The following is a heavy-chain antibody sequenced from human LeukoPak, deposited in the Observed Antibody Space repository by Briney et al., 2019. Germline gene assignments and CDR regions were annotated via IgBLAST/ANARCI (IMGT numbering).Heavy chain of an antibody. D-gene: IGHD2-15*01. Sequence: GASVEVTCKASGYTFTDYYIHWVRQAPGQGLEWMGWISPKSGGTNYAQRFQGRVTMARDTSISTAYMELSSLRSDDTALYYCARDGNFDCWGQGTLVTVSS. J-gene: IGHJ4*02. CDR1: GYTFTDYY. V-gene: IGHV1-2*02. CDR3: ARDGNFDC. CDR2: ISPKSGGT.